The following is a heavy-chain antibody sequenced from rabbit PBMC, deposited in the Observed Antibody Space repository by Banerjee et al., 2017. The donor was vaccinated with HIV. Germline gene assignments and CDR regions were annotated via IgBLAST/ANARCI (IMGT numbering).Heavy chain of an antibody. V-gene: IGHV1S45*01. CDR1: GFSFSSSYW. CDR2: IYAGSSGST. J-gene: IGHJ4*01. D-gene: IGHD7-1*01. CDR3: ARRGYIGYSEYGL. Sequence: QEQLEESGGDLVKPEGSLTLTCTASGFSFSSSYWICWVRQAPGKGLEWIACIYAGSSGSTYYASWAKGRFTISKTSSTTVTLQMTSLTAADTATYFCARRGYIGYSEYGLWGPGTLVTVS.